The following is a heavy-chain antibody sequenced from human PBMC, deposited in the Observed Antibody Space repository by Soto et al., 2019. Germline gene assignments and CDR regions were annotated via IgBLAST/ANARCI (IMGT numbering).Heavy chain of an antibody. Sequence: QVQLQESGPGLVKPSQTLSLTCTVSGCSISSGGYYWSWIRQHPGKGLEWIGYIYYSGSTYYNPSLTRRFTRSVDTSKTQSSLKLSSVTAADTAVYYCARDHKRDTAPESYGMDVWGQGTTVTVSS. CDR3: ARDHKRDTAPESYGMDV. J-gene: IGHJ6*02. CDR2: IYYSGST. D-gene: IGHD5-18*01. CDR1: GCSISSGGYY. V-gene: IGHV4-31*03.